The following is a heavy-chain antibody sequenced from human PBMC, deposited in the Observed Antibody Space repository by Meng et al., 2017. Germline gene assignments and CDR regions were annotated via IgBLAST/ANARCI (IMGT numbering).Heavy chain of an antibody. D-gene: IGHD1-26*01. Sequence: QLQQLGPGLVKPSQTLSLICAISGDSVSSNSAAWNWIRQSPSRGLEWLGRAYYRSKWYHDYAESVKSRISIDPDTSKNQFSLQLRSVTPEDSAVYYCARGSYSFDSWGQRTLVTVSS. CDR2: AYYRSKWYH. J-gene: IGHJ4*02. CDR3: ARGSYSFDS. CDR1: GDSVSSNSAA. V-gene: IGHV6-1*01.